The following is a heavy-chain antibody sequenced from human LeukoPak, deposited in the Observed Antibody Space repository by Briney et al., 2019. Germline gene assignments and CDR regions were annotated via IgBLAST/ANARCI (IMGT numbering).Heavy chain of an antibody. D-gene: IGHD3-3*01. J-gene: IGHJ4*02. Sequence: GGSLRLSCVASGFTFSRYWMNWVRQAPGKGLEWVANINQDGSEKNYVDSVKGRFTISRDNAKNSLYLQMNSLRAEDTAVYYCASDYDLGYWGQGTLVTVSS. V-gene: IGHV3-7*01. CDR2: INQDGSEK. CDR3: ASDYDLGY. CDR1: GFTFSRYW.